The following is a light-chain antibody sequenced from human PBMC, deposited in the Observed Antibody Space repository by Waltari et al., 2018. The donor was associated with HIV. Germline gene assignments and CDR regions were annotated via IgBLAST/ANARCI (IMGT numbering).Light chain of an antibody. CDR1: SSDIGGYTY. J-gene: IGLJ2*01. CDR3: SSYGGSANLL. V-gene: IGLV2-8*01. Sequence: QSALTQPPSASGSPGQSVTISCTGTSSDIGGYTYVSWYQQYPGKAPKLMVYEVSKRPPGVPVRFPGSMSANPASLAVSGLQAEDEADYYCSSYGGSANLLFGGGTKLTVL. CDR2: EVS.